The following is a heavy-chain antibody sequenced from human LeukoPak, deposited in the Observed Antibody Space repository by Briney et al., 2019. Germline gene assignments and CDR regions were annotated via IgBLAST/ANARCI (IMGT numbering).Heavy chain of an antibody. CDR1: GGSLSSSSYY. Sequence: SETLSLTCTVSGGSLSSSSYYWGWIRQPPGKGLEWIGRIYYSGSTYYNPSLKSRVTISVDTSKNQFSLKLSSVTAADTAVYYCARSSYQLIYGEKNNWFDPWGQGTLVTVSS. D-gene: IGHD2-2*02. CDR3: ARSSYQLIYGEKNNWFDP. V-gene: IGHV4-39*01. CDR2: IYYSGST. J-gene: IGHJ5*02.